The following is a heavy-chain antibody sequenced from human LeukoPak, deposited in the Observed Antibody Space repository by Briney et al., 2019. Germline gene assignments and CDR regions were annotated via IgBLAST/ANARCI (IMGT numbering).Heavy chain of an antibody. J-gene: IGHJ4*02. CDR3: VRGEQLVAVFDY. D-gene: IGHD6-6*01. CDR1: GGSFSGYY. V-gene: IGHV4-34*01. CDR2: INHSGST. Sequence: KPSETLSLTCAVYGGSFSGYYWSWVRQPPGEGLEWIGEINHSGSTNYNPSLKSRVTISVDTSKNQFSLKLSSVTAADTAVYYCVRGEQLVAVFDYWGQGTLVTVSS.